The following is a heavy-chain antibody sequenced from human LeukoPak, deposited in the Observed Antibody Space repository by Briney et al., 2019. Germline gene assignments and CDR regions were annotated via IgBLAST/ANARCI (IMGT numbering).Heavy chain of an antibody. CDR1: GFIFSNYD. CDR3: ARGDSGSYLDSSDY. D-gene: IGHD1-26*01. CDR2: ISSSGSTI. V-gene: IGHV3-48*03. J-gene: IGHJ4*02. Sequence: GGSLRLSCEASGFIFSNYDMHWVRQAPGKGLEWVSYISSSGSTIYYADSVKGRFTISRDNAKNSLYLQMNSLRAEDTALYYCARGDSGSYLDSSDYWGQGTLVTVSS.